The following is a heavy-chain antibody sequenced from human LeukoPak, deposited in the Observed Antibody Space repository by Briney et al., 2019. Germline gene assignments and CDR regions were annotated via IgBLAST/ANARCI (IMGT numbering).Heavy chain of an antibody. CDR1: AFTFSSYA. Sequence: HPGGSLRLSCSTSAFTFSSYAMHWVRQAPGKGLEFVSGISNNGDSTYYADSVKGRFTISRDNSKNTPYLQMIILRAEDTAMYYCVKSGADYGDYFGFFDFWGQGTLVTVSS. CDR2: ISNNGDST. J-gene: IGHJ4*02. CDR3: VKSGADYGDYFGFFDF. D-gene: IGHD4-17*01. V-gene: IGHV3-64D*09.